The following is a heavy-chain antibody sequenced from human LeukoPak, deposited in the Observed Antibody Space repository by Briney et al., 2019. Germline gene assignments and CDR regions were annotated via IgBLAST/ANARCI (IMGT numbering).Heavy chain of an antibody. Sequence: GGSLRLSCAASGFTFSTYWMTCVRKAPGRGLEWVANIKQDGSERYYVDSVKGRFTTSRDKAKNSLSLQMNSLRAEDTAIYYCVRVTGGGESYPDYWGQGTLVTVSS. V-gene: IGHV3-7*01. CDR1: GFTFSTYW. J-gene: IGHJ4*02. D-gene: IGHD1-26*01. CDR3: VRVTGGGESYPDY. CDR2: IKQDGSER.